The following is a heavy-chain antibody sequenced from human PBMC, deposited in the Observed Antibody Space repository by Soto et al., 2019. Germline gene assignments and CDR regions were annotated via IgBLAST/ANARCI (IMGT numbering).Heavy chain of an antibody. Sequence: QVQLVQSGAEVKKPGASVKVSCKASGYTFTSYGISWVRQAPGQGLEWMGWISAYNGNTKYAQKLQGRDTIPTDTSTSTAYMELRSMRSDDTAVYYCARDSAGVTTVTTHPNAFDSWGQVTMVTVSS. J-gene: IGHJ3*02. CDR1: GYTFTSYG. V-gene: IGHV1-18*01. CDR2: ISAYNGNT. D-gene: IGHD4-17*01. CDR3: ARDSAGVTTVTTHPNAFDS.